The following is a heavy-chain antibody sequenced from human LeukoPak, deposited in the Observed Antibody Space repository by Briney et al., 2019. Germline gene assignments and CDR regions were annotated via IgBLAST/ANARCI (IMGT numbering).Heavy chain of an antibody. CDR3: AKTSSSGWYAFDS. J-gene: IGHJ4*02. Sequence: GGSLRLSCAASGFTFSRYPMSWVRQAPGKGLEWVSTLSAAGGGTYYADSVRGRFTISRDDSKNTLYLQMFSLRAEDTALYYCAKTSSSGWYAFDSWGQGTLVTVFS. V-gene: IGHV3-23*01. CDR1: GFTFSRYP. CDR2: LSAAGGGT. D-gene: IGHD6-19*01.